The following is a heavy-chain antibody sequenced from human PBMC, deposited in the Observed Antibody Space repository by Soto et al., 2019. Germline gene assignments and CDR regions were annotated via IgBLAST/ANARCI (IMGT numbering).Heavy chain of an antibody. J-gene: IGHJ4*02. CDR1: GASISSRDYY. V-gene: IGHV4-39*01. CDR2: IDYNGVT. D-gene: IGHD2-2*01. CDR3: GRVMIGTSRHTDSDY. Sequence: SETLSLTCSVSGASISSRDYYWGWIRQTPGKGLEWIGNIDYNGVTYYNPSLKSRVTVSKDTSKNQFSLKVASVTAADAAIYYCGRVMIGTSRHTDSDYWGQGTQVTVSS.